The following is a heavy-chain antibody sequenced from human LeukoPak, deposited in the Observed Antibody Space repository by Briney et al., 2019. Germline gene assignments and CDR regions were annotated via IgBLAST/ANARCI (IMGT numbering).Heavy chain of an antibody. CDR3: ARGRYDYVWGSYRPSYFDY. CDR1: GGSISSSSYY. V-gene: IGHV4-39*01. D-gene: IGHD3-16*02. Sequence: SETLSLTCTVSGGSISSSSYYWGWIRQPPGKGLEWIGSIYYSGSTYYNPSLKSRVTISVDTSKNQFSLKLSSVTAADTAVYYCARGRYDYVWGSYRPSYFDYWGQGTLVTVSS. CDR2: IYYSGST. J-gene: IGHJ4*02.